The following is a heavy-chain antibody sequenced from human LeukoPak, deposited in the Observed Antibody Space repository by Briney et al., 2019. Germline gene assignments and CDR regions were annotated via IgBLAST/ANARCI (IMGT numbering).Heavy chain of an antibody. V-gene: IGHV1-24*01. CDR2: FDPEDGET. CDR1: GYTLTELS. CDR3: ATLMVRGVNRLNWFDP. Sequence: ASVKVSCKVSGYTLTELSMHWVRQAPGKGLEWMGGFDPEDGETIYAQKFQGRVTMTEDTSTDTAYMELSSLRSEDTAVYYCATLMVRGVNRLNWFDPWGQGTLVTVSS. D-gene: IGHD3-10*01. J-gene: IGHJ5*02.